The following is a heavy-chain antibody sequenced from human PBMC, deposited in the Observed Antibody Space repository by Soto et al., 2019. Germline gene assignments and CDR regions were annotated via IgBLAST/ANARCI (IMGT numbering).Heavy chain of an antibody. CDR2: IYHSGRT. CDR3: ASVIGGDSEYYFDY. Sequence: SETLSLTCTVSGVSISSGGYYWGWIRQHPGKGLEWIGNIYHSGRTYYNPSLKSRVIMSVDTSKNHFSLNLNSVTAADTAMYLCASVIGGDSEYYFDYWGQGTLGTVSS. CDR1: GVSISSGGYY. J-gene: IGHJ4*02. D-gene: IGHD4-17*01. V-gene: IGHV4-31*03.